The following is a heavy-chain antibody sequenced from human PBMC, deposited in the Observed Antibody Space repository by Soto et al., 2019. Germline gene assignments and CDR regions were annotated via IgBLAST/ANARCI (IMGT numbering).Heavy chain of an antibody. V-gene: IGHV4-31*03. CDR1: GGSISSGGYY. CDR3: ARSPSCHHGSFDY. CDR2: IYYSGST. J-gene: IGHJ4*02. D-gene: IGHD2-2*01. Sequence: PSETLSLTCTVSGGSISSGGYYWSWIRQHPGKGLEWIGYIYYSGSTYYNPSLKSRVTISVDTSKNQFSLKLSSVTAADTAVYYCARSPSCHHGSFDYWGQGTLVTVSS.